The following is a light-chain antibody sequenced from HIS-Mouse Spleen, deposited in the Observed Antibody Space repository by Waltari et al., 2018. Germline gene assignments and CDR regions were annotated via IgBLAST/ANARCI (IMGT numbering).Light chain of an antibody. V-gene: IGLV2-14*01. CDR3: SSYTSSSTF. Sequence: QSAMTQPASVSGSAGQSIIIPCTGTNSDVGVYNYVSWYQQHPGKAPKLMIYEVSNRPSGVSNRFSGSKSGNTASLTISGLQAEDEADYYCSSYTSSSTFFGTGTKVTVL. J-gene: IGLJ1*01. CDR1: NSDVGVYNY. CDR2: EVS.